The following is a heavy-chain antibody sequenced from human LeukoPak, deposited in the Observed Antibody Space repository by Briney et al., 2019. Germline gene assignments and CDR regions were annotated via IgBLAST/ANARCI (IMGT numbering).Heavy chain of an antibody. D-gene: IGHD3-3*01. CDR1: GGSISGGDYY. V-gene: IGHV4-30-4*08. J-gene: IGHJ6*03. CDR3: ARSNYDFWSGYYYYMDV. Sequence: SQTLSLTRTLPGGSISGGDYYWSWIRHPPGRGLECIAYVYCSGSTYYNPSLKSRVIISVDTSNNQFSQKQSSVTAADTAVYYCARSNYDFWSGYYYYMDVWGKGTTVTVSS. CDR2: VYCSGST.